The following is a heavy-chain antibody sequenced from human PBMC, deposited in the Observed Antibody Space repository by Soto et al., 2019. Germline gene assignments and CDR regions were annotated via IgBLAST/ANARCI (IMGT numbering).Heavy chain of an antibody. CDR2: ISLYSDGT. Sequence: QVQLVQSGGEVKRPGASMKVSCKTSGYTFSNYGITWVRQAPGQPLEWLGWISLYSDGTNYAQKFQGRVTMTTDTSTSTAYMELRSLRSDDTAVYYCARTLNEWLLGLDWGQGTLVTVSS. D-gene: IGHD3-3*01. V-gene: IGHV1-18*01. CDR3: ARTLNEWLLGLD. CDR1: GYTFSNYG. J-gene: IGHJ4*02.